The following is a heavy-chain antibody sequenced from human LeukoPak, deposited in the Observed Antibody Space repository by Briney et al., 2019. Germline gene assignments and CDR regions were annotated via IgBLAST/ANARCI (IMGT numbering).Heavy chain of an antibody. D-gene: IGHD2-21*02. CDR1: GFNVSSTY. V-gene: IGHV3-21*01. CDR2: ISSSSSYI. CDR3: AREEGTDCGGDCYSGY. Sequence: GGSLRLSCVASGFNVSSTYMNWVRQAPGKGPEWVSSISSSSSYIYYADSVKGRFTVSRDNAKNSLYLQMNSLRAEDTAVYYCAREEGTDCGGDCYSGYWGQGTLVTVSS. J-gene: IGHJ4*02.